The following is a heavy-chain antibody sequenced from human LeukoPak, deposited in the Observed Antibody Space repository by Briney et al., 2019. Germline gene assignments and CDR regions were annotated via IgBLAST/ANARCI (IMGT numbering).Heavy chain of an antibody. Sequence: SETLSLTCTVSGGSINSSSYYWGWIRQPPGKGLEWIGSIYYSGSTYYNPSLKSRVTISVDTSKNQFSLKLSSVTAADTAVYYCAREEWELLPRFDYWGQGTLVTVSS. CDR1: GGSINSSSYY. CDR3: AREEWELLPRFDY. V-gene: IGHV4-39*02. D-gene: IGHD1-26*01. J-gene: IGHJ4*02. CDR2: IYYSGST.